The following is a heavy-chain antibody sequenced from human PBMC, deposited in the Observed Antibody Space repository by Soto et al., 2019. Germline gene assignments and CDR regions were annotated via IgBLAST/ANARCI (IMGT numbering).Heavy chain of an antibody. D-gene: IGHD3-10*01. Sequence: EVQLLESGGGLVQPGGSLRLSCAASGFTFSSYAMSWVRQAPGKGLEWVSAISGSGGSTYYADSVKGRFTISRDNSKNPLYLQMNSLRAEDTAVYYCAKGLYGSGAKTYYLDYWGQGTLVTVSS. CDR1: GFTFSSYA. CDR3: AKGLYGSGAKTYYLDY. J-gene: IGHJ4*02. CDR2: ISGSGGST. V-gene: IGHV3-23*01.